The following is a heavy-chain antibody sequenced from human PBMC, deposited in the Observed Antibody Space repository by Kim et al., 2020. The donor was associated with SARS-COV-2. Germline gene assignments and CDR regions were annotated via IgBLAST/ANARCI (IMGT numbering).Heavy chain of an antibody. CDR2: IWFDGSNT. CDR1: GFTLNNSG. D-gene: IGHD2-15*01. CDR3: ARFGRRVNRFFLED. V-gene: IGHV3-33*08. J-gene: IGHJ4*02. Sequence: GGSLRLSCAASGFTLNNSGMHWVRQAPGKGLEWVAVIWFDGSNTYSADSVKGRFTISRDNSKNTLYLQMTSLRGEDTAVYYCARFGRRVNRFFLEDWGQGTLVTVSS.